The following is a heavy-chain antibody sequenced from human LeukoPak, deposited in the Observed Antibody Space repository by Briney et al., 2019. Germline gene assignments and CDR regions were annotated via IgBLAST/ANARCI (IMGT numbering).Heavy chain of an antibody. CDR1: GGSISSYY. D-gene: IGHD2-2*01. J-gene: IGHJ6*03. CDR2: IYYSGST. Sequence: SETLSLTCTVSGGSISSYYWSWIRQPPGKGLEWIGYIYYSGSTNYNPSLKSRVTISVDTSKNQFSLKLSSVTAADTAVYYCARTLHCSSTSCRGYYYYYYMDGWDKGTTVTVSS. V-gene: IGHV4-59*08. CDR3: ARTLHCSSTSCRGYYYYYYMDG.